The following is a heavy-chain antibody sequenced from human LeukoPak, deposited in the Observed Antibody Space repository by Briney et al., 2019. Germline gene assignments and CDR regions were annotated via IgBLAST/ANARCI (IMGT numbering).Heavy chain of an antibody. CDR1: GFTFSTYG. CDR2: IWNDGSNK. D-gene: IGHD3-16*01. CDR3: ARAGLLFYYYGMDV. J-gene: IGHJ6*02. V-gene: IGHV3-33*01. Sequence: PGGSLRLSCAASGFTFSTYGMHWVRQAPGKGLEWVAVIWNDGSNKFYADSVKGRFTISRDNSKNTLYLQMNSLRAEDTAVYYCARAGLLFYYYGMDVWGQGTTVTVSS.